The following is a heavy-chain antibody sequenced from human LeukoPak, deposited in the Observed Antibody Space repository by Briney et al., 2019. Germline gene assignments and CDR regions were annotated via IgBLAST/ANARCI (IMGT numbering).Heavy chain of an antibody. CDR2: INHSGST. CDR3: ASSDSSGYSKAPFDY. J-gene: IGHJ4*02. Sequence: SETLSLTCAVYGGSFSGYYWSWIRQPPGKGLEWIGEINHSGSTNYNPSLKSRVTISVDTSKNQFSLKLSSVTAADTAVYYCASSDSSGYSKAPFDYWGQGTLVTVSS. D-gene: IGHD3-22*01. V-gene: IGHV4-34*01. CDR1: GGSFSGYY.